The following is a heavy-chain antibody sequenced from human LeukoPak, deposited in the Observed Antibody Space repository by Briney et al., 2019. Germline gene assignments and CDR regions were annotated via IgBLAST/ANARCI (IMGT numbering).Heavy chain of an antibody. D-gene: IGHD2-15*01. V-gene: IGHV3-48*01. CDR1: GFTFSSYS. CDR2: ISSSGSTI. CDR3: ARHPPYGGSPYYYYMDV. Sequence: GGSLRLSCAASGFTFSSYSMNWVRQAPGKGLEWVSYISSSGSTIYYADSVKGRFTISRDNAKNSLYLQMNSLRAEDTAVYYCARHPPYGGSPYYYYMDVWGKGTTVTVSS. J-gene: IGHJ6*03.